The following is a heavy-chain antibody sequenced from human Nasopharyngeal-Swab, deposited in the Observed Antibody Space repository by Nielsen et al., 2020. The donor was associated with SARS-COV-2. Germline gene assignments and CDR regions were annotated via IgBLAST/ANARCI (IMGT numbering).Heavy chain of an antibody. J-gene: IGHJ6*02. CDR3: ARGSYQAAASTYYYYGMDV. D-gene: IGHD6-13*01. CDR1: GYTFTGYY. CDR2: INPNSGGT. Sequence: ASVKVSCKGSGYTFTGYYMHWVRQAPGQGLEWMGWINPNSGGTNYAQKFKGWVTMTRDTSIRTAYMELSRLRSDDTAVYYCARGSYQAAASTYYYYGMDVWGQGTTVTVSS. V-gene: IGHV1-2*04.